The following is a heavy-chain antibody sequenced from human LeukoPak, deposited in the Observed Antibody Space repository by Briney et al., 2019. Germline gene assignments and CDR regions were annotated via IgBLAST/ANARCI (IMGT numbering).Heavy chain of an antibody. Sequence: GWSLRLSCAASGFTFDDYAMQWVRLSPGKGLEWVSRIDWNSRSTVYADSVRGRFTISRDNSKKSLYLQMNSLRPEDTALYYCARDRRPLTGYNAQDYWGQGTLVTVSS. CDR1: GFTFDDYA. J-gene: IGHJ4*02. CDR2: IDWNSRST. D-gene: IGHD3-9*01. CDR3: ARDRRPLTGYNAQDY. V-gene: IGHV3-9*01.